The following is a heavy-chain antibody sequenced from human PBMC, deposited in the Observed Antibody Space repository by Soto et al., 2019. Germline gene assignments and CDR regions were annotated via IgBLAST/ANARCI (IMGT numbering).Heavy chain of an antibody. V-gene: IGHV3-72*01. CDR2: TKNKANRYTT. CDR1: GFTLSDHY. D-gene: IGHD1-26*01. J-gene: IGHJ4*02. CDR3: ARWVSGSPDN. Sequence: EVQLVESGGGLVQPGGSLRLSCAASGFTLSDHYMDWVRQAPGKGLEWVGRTKNKANRYTTEYAASVNGRFTISRDDSKCSLYLHMNSLSTEDTAVYYCARWVSGSPDNWGQGTLVTVSS.